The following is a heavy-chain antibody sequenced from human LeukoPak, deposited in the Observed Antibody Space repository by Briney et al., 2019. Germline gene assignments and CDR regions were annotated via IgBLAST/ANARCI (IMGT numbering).Heavy chain of an antibody. Sequence: ASVKVSCKASGYTFTGYYMHWVRQAPGQGLEWMGWINPNSGGTNYAQKFQGRVTITRNTSISTAYMELSSLRSEDTAVYYCARERRGYSYGSDYWGQGTLVTVSS. CDR1: GYTFTGYY. V-gene: IGHV1-2*02. CDR2: INPNSGGT. D-gene: IGHD5-18*01. CDR3: ARERRGYSYGSDY. J-gene: IGHJ4*02.